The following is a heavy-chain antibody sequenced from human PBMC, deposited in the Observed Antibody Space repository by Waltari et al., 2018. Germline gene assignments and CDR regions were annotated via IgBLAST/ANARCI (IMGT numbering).Heavy chain of an antibody. J-gene: IGHJ3*02. D-gene: IGHD3-10*01. V-gene: IGHV3-9*01. CDR1: GFPFADYA. CDR3: AKVKSGAYDAFDI. CDR2: ISWNGGSI. Sequence: EVQLVESGGGLVKPGGSLRLSCAASGFPFADYAVHWVRQAPGKVLELVSGISWNGGSIGYADAVKGRFTISRDNAKNSLYLQMNSLRAEDTALYYCAKVKSGAYDAFDIWGQGTMVTVSS.